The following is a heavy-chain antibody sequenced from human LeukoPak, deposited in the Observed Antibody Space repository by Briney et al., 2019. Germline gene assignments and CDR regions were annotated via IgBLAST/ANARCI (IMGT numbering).Heavy chain of an antibody. CDR2: ISGGGGST. CDR1: GGSISPYY. Sequence: ASETLSLTCTVSGGSISPYYWSWIRQTPGKGLEWVSGISGGGGSTYYADSVKGRFTISRDNSKNTLYLQMDSLRAEDTALYYCAKGSGINHYHWIDPWGQGTLVTVSS. V-gene: IGHV3-23*01. D-gene: IGHD1-14*01. J-gene: IGHJ5*02. CDR3: AKGSGINHYHWIDP.